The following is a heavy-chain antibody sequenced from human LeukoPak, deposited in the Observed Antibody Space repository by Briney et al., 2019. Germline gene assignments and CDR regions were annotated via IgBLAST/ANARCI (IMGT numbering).Heavy chain of an antibody. J-gene: IGHJ4*02. V-gene: IGHV3-30*02. CDR3: AKDERGYYDSSGFFGAIDY. CDR1: GFTFNRYA. D-gene: IGHD3-22*01. CDR2: IWYDGSNK. Sequence: GGSLRLSCAASGFTFNRYAMHWVRQAPGKGLEWVAFIWYDGSNKYYADSVKGRFTVSRDNSKNTLYLQMNSLRAEDTAVYYCAKDERGYYDSSGFFGAIDYWGQGALVSVSS.